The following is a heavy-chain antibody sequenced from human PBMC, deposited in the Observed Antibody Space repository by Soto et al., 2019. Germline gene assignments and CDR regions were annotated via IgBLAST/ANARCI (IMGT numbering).Heavy chain of an antibody. D-gene: IGHD1-26*01. CDR1: GGSFSGYY. V-gene: IGHV4-34*01. Sequence: SETLSLTCAVYGGSFSGYYWSWIRQPPGKGLEWIGEINHSGSTNYNPSLKSRVTISVDTSKNQFSLKLSSVTAADTAVYYCAREAHRSDLNYYYYMDVWGKGTTVTVSS. J-gene: IGHJ6*03. CDR3: AREAHRSDLNYYYYMDV. CDR2: INHSGST.